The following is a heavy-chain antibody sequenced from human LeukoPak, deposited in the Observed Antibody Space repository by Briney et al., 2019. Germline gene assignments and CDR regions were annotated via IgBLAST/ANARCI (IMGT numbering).Heavy chain of an antibody. D-gene: IGHD3-22*01. CDR2: ISSSGSTI. CDR3: ARSPYSSGYSDY. CDR1: GFTFSSYE. Sequence: GGSLRLSCAASGFTFSSYEMNWVRQAPGKGLEWVSYISSSGSTIYYADSVKGRFTISRDYAKNSLYLQMNSLRAEDTAVYYCARSPYSSGYSDYWGQGTLVTVSS. J-gene: IGHJ4*02. V-gene: IGHV3-48*03.